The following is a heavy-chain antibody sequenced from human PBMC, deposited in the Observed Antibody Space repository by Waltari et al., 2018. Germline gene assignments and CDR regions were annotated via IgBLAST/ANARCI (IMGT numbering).Heavy chain of an antibody. J-gene: IGHJ6*02. CDR3: AREMTMFGMISVGSDNGLDV. D-gene: IGHD3-3*01. V-gene: IGHV3-33*01. Sequence: QVQLMDSGGGVVQPGRSLRPSCSAPGFPFGSFSLHWVRQAPGKGLEWVAVIWDDENDKYYADSVKGRFTISRDNSKNTLYLQMNSLRAEDTAVYYCAREMTMFGMISVGSDNGLDVWGQGTTVTVSS. CDR1: GFPFGSFS. CDR2: IWDDENDK.